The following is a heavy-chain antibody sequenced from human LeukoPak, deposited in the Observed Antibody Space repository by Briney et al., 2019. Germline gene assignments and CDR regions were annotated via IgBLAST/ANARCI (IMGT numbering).Heavy chain of an antibody. V-gene: IGHV1-69*13. Sequence: GASVKLSCKASRGTFSSYAISWVRQAPGQGLEWMGVIIPIFGTANYAQKFQGRVTITADESTSTAYMELSSLRSEDTAVYYCARDCSTTSCYGGGYDYWGQGSLVTVSS. D-gene: IGHD2-2*01. CDR1: RGTFSSYA. CDR3: ARDCSTTSCYGGGYDY. CDR2: IIPIFGTA. J-gene: IGHJ4*02.